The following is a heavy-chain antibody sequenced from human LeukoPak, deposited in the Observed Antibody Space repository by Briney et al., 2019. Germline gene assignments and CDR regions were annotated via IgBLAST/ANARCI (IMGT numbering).Heavy chain of an antibody. V-gene: IGHV1-18*01. CDR3: ARDIVVVPAALYNWFDP. Sequence: RASVKVSCKASGYTFTSYGISWVRQAPGQGLEGMGWINAYNGKTNYAQKLQGRVTMTTDTSTSTAYMELRSLRSDDTAVYYCARDIVVVPAALYNWFDPWGQGTLVTVSS. J-gene: IGHJ5*02. CDR1: GYTFTSYG. CDR2: INAYNGKT. D-gene: IGHD2-2*01.